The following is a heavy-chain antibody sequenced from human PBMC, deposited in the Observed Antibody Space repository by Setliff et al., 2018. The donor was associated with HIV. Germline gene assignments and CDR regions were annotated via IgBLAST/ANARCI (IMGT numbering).Heavy chain of an antibody. CDR2: INAGNGNT. Sequence: ASVKVSCKASGGTFSNSAISWVRQAPGQGLEWMGRINAGNGNTKYSQKFQGRVTMTRNTSISTAYMELSSLRSEDTAVYYCARDHRPNYYDNSGSPGYWGQGTLVTVSS. CDR1: GGTFSNSA. J-gene: IGHJ4*02. V-gene: IGHV1-8*02. CDR3: ARDHRPNYYDNSGSPGY. D-gene: IGHD3-22*01.